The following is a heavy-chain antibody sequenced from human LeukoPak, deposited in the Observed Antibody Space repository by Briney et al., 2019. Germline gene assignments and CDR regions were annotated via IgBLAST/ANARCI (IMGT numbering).Heavy chain of an antibody. V-gene: IGHV3-74*01. CDR1: GFTFNRYW. CDR2: INSDGSST. CDR3: ARGRRTIYMFDY. J-gene: IGHJ4*02. Sequence: PGGSLRLSSAASGFTFNRYWMHWVRQVPGKGLVWVSRINSDGSSTTYATSAKGRFTNSRDNARNTLYLQMNSLRAEDTAVYYCARGRRTIYMFDYWGQGTLVSVSS. D-gene: IGHD2/OR15-2a*01.